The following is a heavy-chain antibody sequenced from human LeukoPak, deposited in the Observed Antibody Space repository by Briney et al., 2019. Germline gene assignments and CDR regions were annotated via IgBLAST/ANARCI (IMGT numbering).Heavy chain of an antibody. CDR1: GFTFSSYW. V-gene: IGHV3-7*01. D-gene: IGHD6-6*01. CDR2: IKQDGSEK. CDR3: AREPSVSIAARPTVKPFDY. J-gene: IGHJ4*02. Sequence: PGGSLRLSCAASGFTFSSYWMSWVRQAPGKGLEWVANIKQDGSEKYYVDSVKGRFTISRDNAKNSLYLQMNSLRAEDTAVYYCAREPSVSIAARPTVKPFDYWGQGTLVTVSS.